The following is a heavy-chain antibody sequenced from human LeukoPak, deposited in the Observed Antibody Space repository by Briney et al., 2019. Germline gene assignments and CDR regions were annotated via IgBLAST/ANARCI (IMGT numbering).Heavy chain of an antibody. D-gene: IGHD5-12*01. V-gene: IGHV3-74*01. CDR1: GFSFSTHW. CDR2: IKSDGSAT. CDR3: ASGYTNDDAFDI. J-gene: IGHJ3*02. Sequence: PGGSLRLSCAASGFSFSTHWMHWVRQAPGKGLVYVAQIKSDGSATAYADSVKGRFTISRDNAKNTLYLEMSSLRAEDTAVYYCASGYTNDDAFDIWGQGTMVTVSS.